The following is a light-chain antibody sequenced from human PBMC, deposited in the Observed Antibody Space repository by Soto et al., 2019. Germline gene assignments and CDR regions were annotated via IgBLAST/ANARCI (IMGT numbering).Light chain of an antibody. J-gene: IGKJ4*01. Sequence: ETVMTQSPATLSASPRESATLSCRASQRVNKHLDWYQQIPDQAPRLLIYIASYGATGGPVSFSGSGSGTEFTFNSSSLQSEDFEIYYCRHYDNWPLIFGEETKVEI. V-gene: IGKV3-15*01. CDR3: RHYDNWPLI. CDR2: IAS. CDR1: QRVNKH.